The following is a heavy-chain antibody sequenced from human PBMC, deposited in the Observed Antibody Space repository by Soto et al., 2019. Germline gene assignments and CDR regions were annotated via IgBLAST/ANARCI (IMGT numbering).Heavy chain of an antibody. CDR1: GDSVSSNSAA. CDR3: ARGGCSSTSCYNWFDP. V-gene: IGHV6-1*01. Sequence: PSQTLSLTCAISGDSVSSNSAAWNWIRQSPSRGLEWLGRTYYRSKWYNDYVVSVKGRITINPDTSKNQFSLQLNSVTPEDTAVYYCARGGCSSTSCYNWFDPWGQGTLVTVSS. D-gene: IGHD2-2*01. J-gene: IGHJ5*02. CDR2: TYYRSKWYN.